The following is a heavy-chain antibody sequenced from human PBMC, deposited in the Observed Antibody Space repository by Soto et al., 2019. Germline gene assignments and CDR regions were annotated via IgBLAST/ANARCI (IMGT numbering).Heavy chain of an antibody. CDR2: ISSGGDTI. CDR3: ARDRSTIYGVVTPIDY. J-gene: IGHJ4*02. CDR1: GFTFSPYS. D-gene: IGHD3-3*01. Sequence: PGGSLRLSCAVSGFTFSPYSMNWVRHAPGKGLEWISYISSGGDTIYYADSVRGRFTVSRDNTKNSLYLQMDSLRDEDTAVYYCARDRSTIYGVVTPIDYWGQGTLVNVSS. V-gene: IGHV3-48*02.